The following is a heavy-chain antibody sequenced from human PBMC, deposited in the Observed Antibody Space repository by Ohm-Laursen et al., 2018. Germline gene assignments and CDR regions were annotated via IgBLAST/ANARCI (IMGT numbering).Heavy chain of an antibody. Sequence: SLRLSCAASGFTFSTYSMNWVRQAPGKGLEWVSSISSRSSYIHYADSVKGRFTISRDNAKNSLYLQMNSLRAEDTAAYYCARDLDGSYTPIDYWGQGTLVTVSS. CDR2: ISSRSSYI. D-gene: IGHD1-26*01. V-gene: IGHV3-21*01. CDR3: ARDLDGSYTPIDY. CDR1: GFTFSTYS. J-gene: IGHJ4*02.